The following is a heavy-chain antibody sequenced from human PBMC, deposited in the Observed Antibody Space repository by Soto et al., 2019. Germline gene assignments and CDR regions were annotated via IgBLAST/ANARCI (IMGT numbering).Heavy chain of an antibody. V-gene: IGHV3-15*01. Sequence: GGSLRLSCAASGFTFSNAWMSWVRQAPGKGLEWVGRIKSKTDGGTTDYAAPVKGRFTISRDDSKNTLYLQMNSLKTEDTAVYYCTTDVGKLITIIVVVWGQGTLVTVS. D-gene: IGHD3-22*01. CDR3: TTDVGKLITIIVVV. CDR2: IKSKTDGGTT. CDR1: GFTFSNAW. J-gene: IGHJ4*02.